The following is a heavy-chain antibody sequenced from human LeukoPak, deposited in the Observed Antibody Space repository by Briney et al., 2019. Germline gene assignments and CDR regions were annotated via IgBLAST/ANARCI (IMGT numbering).Heavy chain of an antibody. Sequence: GESLQISCQASGYLFSMYWIAWVRQMPGQGLEWMGIIYPDDSDTIYSPSFQGRVSISADKSINTAYLQWSSLQASDTAIYYCARHRRQSTIYYFDSWGLGTPVTVSS. D-gene: IGHD5-24*01. CDR3: ARHRRQSTIYYFDS. CDR1: GYLFSMYW. V-gene: IGHV5-51*01. J-gene: IGHJ4*02. CDR2: IYPDDSDT.